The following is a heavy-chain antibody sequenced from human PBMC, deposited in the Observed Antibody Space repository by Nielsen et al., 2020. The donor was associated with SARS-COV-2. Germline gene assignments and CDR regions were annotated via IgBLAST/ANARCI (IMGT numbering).Heavy chain of an antibody. CDR2: TYYSGGT. CDR3: ARGRGIAVAGTGVLTFDP. J-gene: IGHJ5*02. Sequence: SETLSLTCTVSGGSIGSGGYFWTWIRQQPGKGLEGIGYTYYSGGTYYNPSLKDRSSISPHTSENQFSLNLSSVTAADTAVYYCARGRGIAVAGTGVLTFDPWGHGILVTVSS. CDR1: GGSIGSGGYF. V-gene: IGHV4-31*03. D-gene: IGHD6-19*01.